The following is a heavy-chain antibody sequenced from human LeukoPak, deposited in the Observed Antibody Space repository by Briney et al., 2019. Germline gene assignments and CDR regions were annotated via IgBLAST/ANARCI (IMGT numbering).Heavy chain of an antibody. CDR1: GFTFSSYS. D-gene: IGHD7-27*01. CDR3: AKATKNWGSGNYFDY. Sequence: TGGSLRLSCAASGFTFSSYSMNWVRQAPGKGLEWVSAISGSGGSTYYADSVKGQFTISRDNSKNTLYMQMNSLRAEDTAVYYCAKATKNWGSGNYFDYWGQGTLVTVSS. V-gene: IGHV3-23*01. CDR2: ISGSGGST. J-gene: IGHJ4*02.